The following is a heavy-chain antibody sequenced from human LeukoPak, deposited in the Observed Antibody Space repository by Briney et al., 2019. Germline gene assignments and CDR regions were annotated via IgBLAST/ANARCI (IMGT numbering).Heavy chain of an antibody. J-gene: IGHJ6*02. D-gene: IGHD1-1*01. V-gene: IGHV3-48*02. CDR1: GFTFSSYR. CDR2: ISSSMSTK. Sequence: PGGSLRLSCAASGFTFSSYRMNWVRQAPGKGLEWVSFISSSMSTKYYADSVKGRFTISRDNAKNSLYLQMNSLRDEDTAVYYGARGYNYGPPNGMDVWGQGTTVTVSS. CDR3: ARGYNYGPPNGMDV.